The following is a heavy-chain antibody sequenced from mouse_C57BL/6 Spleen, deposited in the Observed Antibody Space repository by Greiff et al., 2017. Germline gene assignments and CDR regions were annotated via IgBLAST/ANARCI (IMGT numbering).Heavy chain of an antibody. CDR3: ARSYYYGSSSFAY. V-gene: IGHV5-9*01. CDR1: GFTFSSYT. CDR2: ISGGGGNT. J-gene: IGHJ3*01. Sequence: DVHLVESGGGLVKPGGSLKLSCAASGFTFSSYTMSWVRQTPEKRLEWVATISGGGGNTYYPDSVKGRFTFSRDNAKNTLYLQMSSLRSEDTALYYCARSYYYGSSSFAYWGQGTLVTVSA. D-gene: IGHD1-1*01.